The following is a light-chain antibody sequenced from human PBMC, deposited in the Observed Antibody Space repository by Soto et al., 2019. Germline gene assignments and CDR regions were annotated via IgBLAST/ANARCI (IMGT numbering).Light chain of an antibody. V-gene: IGLV2-23*02. CDR3: CSYAGSSTVV. Sequence: QSVLTQPASVSESPGQSITISCIGTSSDVGTYNLVSWYQHHPGKAPKLMIYEVNNRPSGVSNRFSGSKSGNTASLTISGLQAEDEADYYCCSYAGSSTVVFGGGTKLTVL. J-gene: IGLJ3*02. CDR1: SSDVGTYNL. CDR2: EVN.